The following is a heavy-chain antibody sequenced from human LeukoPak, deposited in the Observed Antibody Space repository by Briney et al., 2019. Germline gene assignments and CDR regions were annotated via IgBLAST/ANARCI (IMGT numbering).Heavy chain of an antibody. Sequence: ASVKVSCKASGYTFTKYYMHWVRQATGQGLEWMGIIDPSGGGTTYAQQFQGRVTMARDTSTTTVYMELSSLRSEDTAVYYCATWGSSSSPLPSMDVWGQGTTVIVSS. D-gene: IGHD6-13*01. J-gene: IGHJ6*02. CDR2: IDPSGGGT. V-gene: IGHV1-46*01. CDR1: GYTFTKYY. CDR3: ATWGSSSSPLPSMDV.